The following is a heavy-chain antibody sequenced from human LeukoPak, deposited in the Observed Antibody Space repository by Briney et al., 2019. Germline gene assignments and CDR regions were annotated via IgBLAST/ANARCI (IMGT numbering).Heavy chain of an antibody. CDR2: IYSGGST. V-gene: IGHV3-53*01. J-gene: IGHJ4*02. CDR3: ARTPTDYGEDY. Sequence: GGSLRLSCAASGFTVSSNYMSWVRQAPGKGLERVSVIYSGGSTYYADSVKGRFTISRDNSKNTLYLQMNSLRAEDTAVYYCARTPTDYGEDYWGQGTLVTVSS. CDR1: GFTVSSNY. D-gene: IGHD4-17*01.